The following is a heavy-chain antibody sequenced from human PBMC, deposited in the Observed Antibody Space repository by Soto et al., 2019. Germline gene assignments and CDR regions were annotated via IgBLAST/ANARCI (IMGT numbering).Heavy chain of an antibody. D-gene: IGHD2-15*01. Sequence: SETLSLTCAVSGGSISSSNWWSWVRQPPGKGLEWIGEIYHSGSTNYNPSLKSRVTISVDKSKNQFSLKLSSVTAADTAVYYCARREGYCSGGSCYSFWFDPWGQGTLVTVSS. CDR2: IYHSGST. CDR1: GGSISSSNW. V-gene: IGHV4-4*02. CDR3: ARREGYCSGGSCYSFWFDP. J-gene: IGHJ5*02.